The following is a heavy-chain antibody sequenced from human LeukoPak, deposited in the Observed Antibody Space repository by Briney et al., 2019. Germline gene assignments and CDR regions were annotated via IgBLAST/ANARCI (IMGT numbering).Heavy chain of an antibody. V-gene: IGHV1-58*02. CDR1: GFTFTSSV. CDR2: IVVGSGNT. Sequence: SVKVSCKDSGFTFTSSVMQWVRQARGQRLEWIGWIVVGSGNTNYAQKFQERVTITRDKSTSTAYMELSSLRSEDTAVYYCAAGIGSRPEYFHYWGQGTLVTVSS. J-gene: IGHJ1*01. CDR3: AAGIGSRPEYFHY. D-gene: IGHD1-26*01.